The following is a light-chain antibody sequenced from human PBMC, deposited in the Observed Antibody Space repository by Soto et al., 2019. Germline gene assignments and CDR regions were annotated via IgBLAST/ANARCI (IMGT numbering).Light chain of an antibody. CDR2: SNN. V-gene: IGLV1-47*02. J-gene: IGLJ2*01. Sequence: QSVLTQPPSASGTPGQRVTISCSGSSSNIGSNYVYWYQQLPGTAPKLLIFSNNQRPSGVPDRFSGSKSGTSASLAISGLRSEDEADYYCAAGDDSLGGNVVFGGGTKVTVL. CDR3: AAGDDSLGGNVV. CDR1: SSNIGSNY.